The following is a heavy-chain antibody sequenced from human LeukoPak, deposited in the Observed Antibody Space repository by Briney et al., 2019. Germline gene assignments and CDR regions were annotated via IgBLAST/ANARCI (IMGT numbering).Heavy chain of an antibody. D-gene: IGHD3-22*01. CDR3: ARGKYYYDSSGPDY. CDR1: GYTFTSYG. Sequence: GSSVRVSCKASGYTFTSYGISWVRQAPGQGLEWMGWISAYNGNTNYAQKLQGRVTMTTDTSPSTAYMELRSLRSDDTAVYYCARGKYYYDSSGPDYWGQGTLVTVSS. CDR2: ISAYNGNT. V-gene: IGHV1-18*01. J-gene: IGHJ4*02.